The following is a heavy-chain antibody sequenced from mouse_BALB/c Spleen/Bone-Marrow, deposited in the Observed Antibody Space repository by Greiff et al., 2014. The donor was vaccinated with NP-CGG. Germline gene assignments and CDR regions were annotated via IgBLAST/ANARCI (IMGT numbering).Heavy chain of an antibody. CDR2: IRLKSNNYAT. CDR3: TRAYYGTMDY. Sequence: VQLKESGGGLGQPGGSMKISCVVSGFTFSNYWMNWGRQSAEKGLEWIAEIRLKSNNYATHYAESVKGRFTISRDDSKSSVYLQMNNLRAEDTGIYYCTRAYYGTMDYWGQGTSVTVSS. V-gene: IGHV6-6*02. D-gene: IGHD2-10*01. CDR1: GFTFSNYW. J-gene: IGHJ4*01.